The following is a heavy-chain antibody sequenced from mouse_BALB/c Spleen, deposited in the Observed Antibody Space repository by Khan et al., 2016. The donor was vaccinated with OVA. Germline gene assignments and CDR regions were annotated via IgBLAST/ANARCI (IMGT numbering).Heavy chain of an antibody. CDR1: GYSITSDYA. V-gene: IGHV3-2*02. Sequence: VQLQQSGPGLVKPSQSLSLTCTVTGYSITSDYAWNWIRQFPGNKLEWMGYISSTGSPSYNPSLKSRISITRDTSKNQFFLQLKSVTTEDTATYYCARSLYYSYGYALDCWGRGTSVTVSS. J-gene: IGHJ4*01. D-gene: IGHD2-14*01. CDR2: ISSTGSP. CDR3: ARSLYYSYGYALDC.